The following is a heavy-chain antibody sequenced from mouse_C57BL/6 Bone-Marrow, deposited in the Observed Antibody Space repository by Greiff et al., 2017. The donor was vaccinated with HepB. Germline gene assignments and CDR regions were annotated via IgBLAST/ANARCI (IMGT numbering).Heavy chain of an antibody. CDR2: IWGVGST. V-gene: IGHV2-6*01. CDR3: ASLYYYGSSYVAY. D-gene: IGHD1-1*01. Sequence: VMLVESGPGLVAPSQSLSITCTVSGFSLTSYGVDWVRQSPGKGLEWLGVIWGVGSTNYNSALKSRLSISKDNSKSQVFLKMNSLQTDDTAMYYCASLYYYGSSYVAYWGQGTLVTVSA. J-gene: IGHJ3*01. CDR1: GFSLTSYG.